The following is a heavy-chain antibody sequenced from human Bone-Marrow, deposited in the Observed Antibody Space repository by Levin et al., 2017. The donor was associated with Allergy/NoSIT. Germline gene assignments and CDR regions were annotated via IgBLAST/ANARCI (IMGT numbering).Heavy chain of an antibody. J-gene: IGHJ6*02. D-gene: IGHD2-2*01. Sequence: KSSETLSLTCTVSGASISSTNYYWAWIRQPPGKGLDWIGIISDTGTTYYNPSLRSRVTMSVDTSKNQFFLRFTSVTAADTADYYCARGDQRNLFYYGMDVWGQGTTVTVSS. V-gene: IGHV4-39*01. CDR2: ISDTGTT. CDR3: ARGDQRNLFYYGMDV. CDR1: GASISSTNYY.